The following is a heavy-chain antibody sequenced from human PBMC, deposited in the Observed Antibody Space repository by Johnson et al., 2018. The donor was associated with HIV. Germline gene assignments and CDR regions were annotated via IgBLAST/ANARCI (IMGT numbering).Heavy chain of an antibody. CDR3: AKDSMNWNDETTDAFDI. Sequence: VQLVESGGGLVQTGGSLRLSCAVSGFTFSNYCMNWVRQAPGKGLEWVWGVSWNGSRTHYADSVKGRFIISRDNAKNTLYLQMNSLRAEDTAVYFCAKDSMNWNDETTDAFDIWGQGTMVTVSS. V-gene: IGHV3-35*01. CDR2: VSWNGSRT. D-gene: IGHD1-1*01. J-gene: IGHJ3*02. CDR1: GFTFSNYC.